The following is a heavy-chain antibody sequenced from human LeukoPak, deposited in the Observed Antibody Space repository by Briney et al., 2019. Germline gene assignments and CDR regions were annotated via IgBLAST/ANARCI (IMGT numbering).Heavy chain of an antibody. CDR2: IKQDGSEK. J-gene: IGHJ4*02. CDR3: TIEVGY. V-gene: IGHV3-7*01. CDR1: GFTFSSYA. Sequence: GGSLRLSCAASGFTFSSYAMSWVRQAPGKGLEWVANIKQDGSEKYYVDSVKGRFTISRDNAKNSLYLQMNSLRAEDTAVYYCTIEVGYWGQGTLVTVSS.